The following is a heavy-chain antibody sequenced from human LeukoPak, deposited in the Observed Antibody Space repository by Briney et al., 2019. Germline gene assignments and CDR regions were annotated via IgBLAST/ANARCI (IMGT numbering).Heavy chain of an antibody. J-gene: IGHJ4*02. Sequence: ASVKVSCKASGYTFTGYYMHWVRQAPGQGLEWMGWINPNSGGTNYAQKFQGRVTMTRDTSISTAYMELSRLRSEDTAVYYCARDNDSRDPPHFDYWGQGTLVTVSS. CDR1: GYTFTGYY. CDR3: ARDNDSRDPPHFDY. CDR2: INPNSGGT. D-gene: IGHD3-16*01. V-gene: IGHV1-2*02.